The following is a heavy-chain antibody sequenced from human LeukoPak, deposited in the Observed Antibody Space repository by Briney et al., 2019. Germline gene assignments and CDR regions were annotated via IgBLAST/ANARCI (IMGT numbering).Heavy chain of an antibody. V-gene: IGHV1-2*02. D-gene: IGHD6-13*01. CDR2: INPNSAGA. J-gene: IGHJ6*02. CDR3: AREIAAAGDYYGMDV. CDR1: GYTFTGYY. Sequence: ASVTVSCKASGYTFTGYYMHWVRQAPGQGLEWMGWINPNSAGANYAQKFQGRVTMTRDTSISTAYMELSRLRSDDTAVYYCAREIAAAGDYYGMDVWGQGTTVTVSS.